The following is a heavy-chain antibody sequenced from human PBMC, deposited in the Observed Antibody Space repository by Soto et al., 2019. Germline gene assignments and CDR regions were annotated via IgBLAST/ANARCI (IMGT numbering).Heavy chain of an antibody. D-gene: IGHD3-9*01. CDR3: ARESYGVLTGYYNDY. Sequence: EVQLVESGGGLVQSGESLGLSCAASGLSFRSYWMHWVRQAPGKGLVWVARISSDGSSTTYADSANGRFTISRDNAANTLYLQMSSLRAEDTAVYYCARESYGVLTGYYNDYWGQGTLVTVSS. CDR2: ISSDGSST. CDR1: GLSFRSYW. V-gene: IGHV3-74*01. J-gene: IGHJ4*02.